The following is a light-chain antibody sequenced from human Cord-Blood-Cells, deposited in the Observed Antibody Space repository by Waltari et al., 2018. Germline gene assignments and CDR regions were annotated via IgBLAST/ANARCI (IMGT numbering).Light chain of an antibody. CDR1: QSISSW. CDR3: QQYNSYSRT. V-gene: IGKV1-5*03. CDR2: KAS. Sequence: DIQMTQSPSTLSASVGDRVTITCRASQSISSWLAWYQQKPGKAPKLLVYKASSIESGVPSMFSGSGSGTEFTLTISSLQPDDFATYYCQQYNSYSRTFGQGTKVEIK. J-gene: IGKJ1*01.